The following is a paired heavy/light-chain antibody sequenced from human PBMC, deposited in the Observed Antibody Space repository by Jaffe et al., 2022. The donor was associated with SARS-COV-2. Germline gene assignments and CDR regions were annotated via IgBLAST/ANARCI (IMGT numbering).Heavy chain of an antibody. J-gene: IGHJ6*02. CDR3: ASPCSSTSCYSDYYYGMDV. Sequence: EVQLVESGGGLVKPGGSLRLSCAASGFTFSSYSMNWVRQAPGKGLEWVSSISSSSSYIYYADSVKGRFTISRDNAKNSLYLQMNSLRAEDTAVYYCASPCSSTSCYSDYYYGMDVWGQGTTVTVSS. V-gene: IGHV3-21*01. CDR1: GFTFSSYS. CDR2: ISSSSSYI. D-gene: IGHD2-2*01.
Light chain of an antibody. V-gene: IGLV7-46*01. CDR1: TGAVTSGHY. J-gene: IGLJ2*01. CDR3: LLSYSGARVV. CDR2: DTS. Sequence: QAVVTQEPSLTVSPGGTVTLTCGSSTGAVTSGHYPYWFQQKPGQAPRTLIYDTSNKHSWTPARFSGSLLGGKAALTLSGAQPEDEAEYYCLLSYSGARVVFGGGTKLTVL.